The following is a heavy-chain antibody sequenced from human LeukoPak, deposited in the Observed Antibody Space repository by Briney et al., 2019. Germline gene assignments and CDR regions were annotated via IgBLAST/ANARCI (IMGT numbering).Heavy chain of an antibody. J-gene: IGHJ4*02. Sequence: GGSLRLSCAASGFTFSSYGMHWVRQAPGKGLEWVAVIWYDGSNKYYADSVKGRFTISRENSKNTLYLQMNSLRAEDTAVYYCARDIDSSDYYFDYWGQGTLVTVSS. CDR2: IWYDGSNK. D-gene: IGHD3-22*01. V-gene: IGHV3-33*01. CDR3: ARDIDSSDYYFDY. CDR1: GFTFSSYG.